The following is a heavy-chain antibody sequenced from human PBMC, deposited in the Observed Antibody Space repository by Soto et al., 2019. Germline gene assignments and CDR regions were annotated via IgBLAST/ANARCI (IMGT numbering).Heavy chain of an antibody. CDR3: ARDGGVAATLANYFDY. J-gene: IGHJ4*02. V-gene: IGHV3-21*01. CDR2: MSRSSRYI. D-gene: IGHD2-15*01. CDR1: GVTFNSYS. Sequence: LRLSWAASGVTFNSYSMNGVRQAPLKGLEWVSSMSRSSRYIYYAYSVKCRFTISRDNAKNSLYLQMNSLRAEDTAVYYCARDGGVAATLANYFDYWGQGTLVTVSS.